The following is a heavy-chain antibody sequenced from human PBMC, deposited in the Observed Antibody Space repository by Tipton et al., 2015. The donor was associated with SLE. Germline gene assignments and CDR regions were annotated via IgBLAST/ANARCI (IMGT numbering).Heavy chain of an antibody. V-gene: IGHV4-61*05. CDR1: GGSISISSYY. Sequence: TLSLTCTVFGGSISISSYYWGWIRQPPGNGLEWIGYISYSGSTNYNPSLKSRVTISVVTSKNQFSLKLSSVTTADTAVYYCAENLIQAGASNFWGQGTLVTDSS. J-gene: IGHJ4*02. CDR2: ISYSGST. D-gene: IGHD6-19*01. CDR3: AENLIQAGASNF.